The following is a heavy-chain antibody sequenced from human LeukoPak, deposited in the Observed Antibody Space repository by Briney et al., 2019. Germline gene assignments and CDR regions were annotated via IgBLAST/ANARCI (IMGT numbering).Heavy chain of an antibody. CDR2: ISERGGST. Sequence: GGSLRLSCVVSGISLSNYAMTWVRQAPGKGLEWVSYISERGGSTTYADSVKGRFTISRDTSLNTLYLQMTSLRAEDTAVYFCAKRGIVIRGILVIGYHQEAYHYDYWGQGVLLTVSS. J-gene: IGHJ4*02. V-gene: IGHV3-23*01. D-gene: IGHD3-16*01. CDR1: GISLSNYA. CDR3: AKRGIVIRGILVIGYHQEAYHYDY.